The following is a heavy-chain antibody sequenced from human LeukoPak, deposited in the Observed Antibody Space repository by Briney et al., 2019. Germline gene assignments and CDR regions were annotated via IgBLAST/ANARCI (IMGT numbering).Heavy chain of an antibody. J-gene: IGHJ4*02. CDR2: IEKDGSQT. CDR1: GFTFSSYW. Sequence: GESLRLSCAASGFTFSSYWMAWVRQAPGKGLEWLANIEKDGSQTYYVDSMEGRFTISRDNAKNSLYLQMNSLRAEDTALYYCARAGYSSGYDYWGQGTLVTVSS. D-gene: IGHD6-19*01. CDR3: ARAGYSSGYDY. V-gene: IGHV3-7*01.